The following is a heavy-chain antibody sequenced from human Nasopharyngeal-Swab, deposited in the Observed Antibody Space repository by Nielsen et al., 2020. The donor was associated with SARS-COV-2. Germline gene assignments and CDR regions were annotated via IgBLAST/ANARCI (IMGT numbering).Heavy chain of an antibody. D-gene: IGHD4-17*01. CDR2: ISAYNGNT. J-gene: IGHJ2*01. CDR3: ARVVPTHQPGCGDYVRGPYWYFDL. CDR1: GYTFTSYG. Sequence: ASVKVSCKASGYTFTSYGISWVRQAPGQGLEWMGWISAYNGNTNYAQKLQGRVTMTTDTSTSTAYMELRSLRSDDTAVYYCARVVPTHQPGCGDYVRGPYWYFDLWGRGTLVTVSS. V-gene: IGHV1-18*01.